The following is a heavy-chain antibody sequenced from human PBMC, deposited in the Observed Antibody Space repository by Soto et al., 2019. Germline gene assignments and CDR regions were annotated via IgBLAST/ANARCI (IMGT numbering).Heavy chain of an antibody. CDR2: IIPILGIA. V-gene: IGHV1-69*02. CDR3: ARAVGPRGYYGMDV. J-gene: IGHJ6*02. D-gene: IGHD1-26*01. Sequence: VQLVQSGAEVKKPGSSVKVSCKASGGTFSSYTISWVRQAPGQGLEWMGRIIPILGIANYAQKFQGRVTITADKSTSTAYMELSSLRSEDTAVYYCARAVGPRGYYGMDVWGQGTTVTVSS. CDR1: GGTFSSYT.